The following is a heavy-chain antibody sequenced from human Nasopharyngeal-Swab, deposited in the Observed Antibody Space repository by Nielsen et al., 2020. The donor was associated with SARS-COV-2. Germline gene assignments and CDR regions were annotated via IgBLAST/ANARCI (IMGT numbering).Heavy chain of an antibody. J-gene: IGHJ4*02. V-gene: IGHV4-34*01. CDR2: INHSGST. Sequence: SETLSLTCAVYGGSFSGYYWSWIRQPPGKGLEWIGEINHSGSTNYNPSLKSRVTISVDTSKNQFSLKLSSVTAADTAVYYCARGLLQPAVAEEIPGDYRGQGTLVTVSS. D-gene: IGHD6-19*01. CDR1: GGSFSGYY. CDR3: ARGLLQPAVAEEIPGDY.